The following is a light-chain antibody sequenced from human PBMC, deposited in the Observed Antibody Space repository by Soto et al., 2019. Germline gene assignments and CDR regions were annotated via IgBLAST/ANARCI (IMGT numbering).Light chain of an antibody. V-gene: IGKV3-15*01. J-gene: IGKJ1*01. CDR1: QSINSN. Sequence: ELVLTQSPATLSVSPGERATLSCRASQSINSNLAWYQQKPGQAPRLLIYDASTRATGIPARFSGSGSATDSTLTSSSLQSEDFAVYYCQQYTNWGSFGQGPKMEIK. CDR3: QQYTNWGS. CDR2: DAS.